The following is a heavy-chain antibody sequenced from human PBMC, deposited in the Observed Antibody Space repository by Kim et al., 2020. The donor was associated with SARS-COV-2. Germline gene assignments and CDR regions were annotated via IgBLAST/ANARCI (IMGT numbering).Heavy chain of an antibody. CDR3: AKDRDIVVVPAAAFDY. D-gene: IGHD2-2*01. Sequence: VKGRLTISRDNSKNTLYLQMNSRRAEDTAVYYCAKDRDIVVVPAAAFDYWGQGTLVTVSS. J-gene: IGHJ4*02. V-gene: IGHV3-23*01.